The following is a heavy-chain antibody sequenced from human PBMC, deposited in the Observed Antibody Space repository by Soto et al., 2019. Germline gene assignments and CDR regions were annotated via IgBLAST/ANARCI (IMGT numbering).Heavy chain of an antibody. Sequence: GGSLRLSCAASGFTFSSYAMSWVRRAPGKGLEWVSTISGSGGSTYYPDSVKGRFTISRDNSKNTLSLQMSSLRAEDTAVFHCARDRGVRGIITPIRFDPWGQGTLVTVSS. CDR3: ARDRGVRGIITPIRFDP. J-gene: IGHJ5*02. CDR1: GFTFSSYA. D-gene: IGHD3-10*01. CDR2: ISGSGGST. V-gene: IGHV3-23*01.